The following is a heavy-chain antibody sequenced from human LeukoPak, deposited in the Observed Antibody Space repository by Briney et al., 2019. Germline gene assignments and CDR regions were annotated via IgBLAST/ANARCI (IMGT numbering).Heavy chain of an antibody. V-gene: IGHV1-69*13. Sequence: GASVKVSCKASGGTFSSYAISWVRQAPGQGLEWMGGIILIFGTANYAQKFQGRVTITADESTSTAYMELSSLRSEDTAVYYCARDQMHNVLRFLEWSGYYYYYMDVWGKGTTVTVSS. CDR1: GGTFSSYA. J-gene: IGHJ6*03. CDR3: ARDQMHNVLRFLEWSGYYYYYMDV. D-gene: IGHD3-3*01. CDR2: IILIFGTA.